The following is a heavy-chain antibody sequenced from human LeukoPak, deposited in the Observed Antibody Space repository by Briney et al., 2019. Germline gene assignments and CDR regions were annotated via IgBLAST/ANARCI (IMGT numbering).Heavy chain of an antibody. CDR2: ISGSVGST. J-gene: IGHJ4*02. Sequence: GGSLRLSCAASGFTFSDYAMSWVRQAPGKGLEWVSSISGSVGSTFYADPVKGRFTISRDSSNNTLYLQMNSLRAEDTAVYYCAKTLPSSWYSFDYWGQGTLVTVSS. CDR1: GFTFSDYA. D-gene: IGHD6-13*01. CDR3: AKTLPSSWYSFDY. V-gene: IGHV3-23*01.